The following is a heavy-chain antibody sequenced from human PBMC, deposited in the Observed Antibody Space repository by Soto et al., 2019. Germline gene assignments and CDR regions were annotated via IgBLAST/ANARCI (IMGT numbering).Heavy chain of an antibody. D-gene: IGHD1-26*01. J-gene: IGHJ5*02. V-gene: IGHV4-31*03. CDR1: GGSISSGGYY. CDR3: ARDRMGATTKNWFDP. Sequence: TLSLTCTVSGGSISSGGYYWSWIRQHPGKGLEWIGYIYYSGSTYYNPSLKSRVTISVDTSKNQFSLKLSSVTAADTAVYYCARDRMGATTKNWFDPWGQGTLVTVSS. CDR2: IYYSGST.